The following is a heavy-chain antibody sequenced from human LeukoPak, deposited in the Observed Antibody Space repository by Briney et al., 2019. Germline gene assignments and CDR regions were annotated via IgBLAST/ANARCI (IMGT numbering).Heavy chain of an antibody. Sequence: GGSLRLSCAASGFTFSSYLMHWVRQAPGKGLVWVSRITGDGSNTLYADSVQGRFTISRDNAKNTLYLQMNSLRAEDTAVYYCAKVKEQWPDYWGQGTLVTVSS. D-gene: IGHD6-19*01. CDR2: ITGDGSNT. CDR1: GFTFSSYL. V-gene: IGHV3-74*01. CDR3: AKVKEQWPDY. J-gene: IGHJ4*02.